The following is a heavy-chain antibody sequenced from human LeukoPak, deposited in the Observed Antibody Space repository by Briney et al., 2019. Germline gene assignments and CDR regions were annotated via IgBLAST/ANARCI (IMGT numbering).Heavy chain of an antibody. CDR2: TYYSGST. CDR3: ARVGSDEYYYDSTSQYYFDY. CDR1: GGSISSYY. Sequence: SETLSLTCTVSGGSISSYYWSWIRQPPGKGLEWIGYTYYSGSTNYNPSLKSRVTISVDTSKSQFSLKLSSVTAADAAVYYCARVGSDEYYYDSTSQYYFDYWGQGTLVTVSS. V-gene: IGHV4-59*12. J-gene: IGHJ4*02. D-gene: IGHD3-22*01.